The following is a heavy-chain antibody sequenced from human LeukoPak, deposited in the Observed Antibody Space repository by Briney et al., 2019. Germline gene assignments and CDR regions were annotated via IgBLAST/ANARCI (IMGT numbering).Heavy chain of an antibody. Sequence: SETLALTCTVSGGSVTDYYWSWIRQAPGKGLEWIGYIYYTGTSYNPSLKSRVTISADTSKNQFSLKLISVTAADTAVYYCASRKLGNDYWGQGTLVTVSS. CDR3: ASRKLGNDY. CDR2: IYYTGT. CDR1: GGSVTDYY. V-gene: IGHV4-59*02. J-gene: IGHJ4*02. D-gene: IGHD7-27*01.